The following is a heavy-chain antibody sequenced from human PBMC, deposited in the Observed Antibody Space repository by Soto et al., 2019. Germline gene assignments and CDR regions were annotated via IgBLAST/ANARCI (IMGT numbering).Heavy chain of an antibody. CDR2: IYSPGGT. J-gene: IGHJ4*02. V-gene: IGHV3-66*01. Sequence: EVQLVESGGGLVQPGGSLRLSCAASGFNVSRNYMNWVRQAPGKGPEWVSLIYSPGGTKYADSVMGRFTISRDTSKNTLYLQMTSRRVEDTAVYYCARNTDSGGSGKGAYWGRGTLVTVSS. CDR3: ARNTDSGGSGKGAY. CDR1: GFNVSRNY. D-gene: IGHD1-26*01.